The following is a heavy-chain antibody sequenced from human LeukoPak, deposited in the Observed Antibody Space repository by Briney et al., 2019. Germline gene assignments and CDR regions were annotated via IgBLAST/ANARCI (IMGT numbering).Heavy chain of an antibody. CDR2: IDPDTGDT. J-gene: IGHJ4*02. V-gene: IGHV1-2*02. CDR3: ARAGHNSNSGGYDF. Sequence: ASVKVSCKPSGYTFIDHYLHWVRQAPGQGLESLGWIDPDTGDTNYPQKFQGGVTMTRDTSSSTAYMELNGLRSDDTAVYYCARAGHNSNSGGYDFWGLGTLVTVSS. D-gene: IGHD3-22*01. CDR1: GYTFIDHY.